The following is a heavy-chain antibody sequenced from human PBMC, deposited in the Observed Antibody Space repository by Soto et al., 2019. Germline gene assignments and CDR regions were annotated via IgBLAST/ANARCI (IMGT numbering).Heavy chain of an antibody. CDR1: GFTFSSYG. V-gene: IGHV3-30*18. CDR2: ISYDGSNK. J-gene: IGHJ4*02. D-gene: IGHD1-26*01. Sequence: QVQLVESGGGVVQPGRSLRLSCAASGFTFSSYGMHWVRQAPGMGLEWVAVISYDGSNKYYADSVKGRFTISRDNSKNTLYLQMNSLRAEDTAVYYCAKGRGGSYPYYFDYWGQGTLVTVSS. CDR3: AKGRGGSYPYYFDY.